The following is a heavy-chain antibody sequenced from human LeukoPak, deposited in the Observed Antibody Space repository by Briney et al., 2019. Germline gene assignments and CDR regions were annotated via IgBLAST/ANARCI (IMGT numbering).Heavy chain of an antibody. CDR1: GYTFTGYY. Sequence: GASVKVSCKASGYTFTGYYMHWVRQAPGQGLEWMGRINPNSGGTNYAQKFQGRATMTRDTSISTAYMELSRLRSDDTAVYYCAGGFGLGDGYNYDPFDAFDIWGQGTMVTVSS. J-gene: IGHJ3*02. D-gene: IGHD5-24*01. V-gene: IGHV1-2*06. CDR3: AGGFGLGDGYNYDPFDAFDI. CDR2: INPNSGGT.